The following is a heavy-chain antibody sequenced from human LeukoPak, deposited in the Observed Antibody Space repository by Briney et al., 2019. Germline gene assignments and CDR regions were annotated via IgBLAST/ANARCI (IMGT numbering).Heavy chain of an antibody. CDR1: GFTFSSYA. J-gene: IGHJ4*02. D-gene: IGHD3-3*01. Sequence: GGSLRLSCAASGFTFSSYAMHWVRQAPGKGLEWVAVISYDGGNKYYADSVKGRFTISRDNSKNTLYLQMNSLRAEDTAVYYCARDLRFLEWLSNTYFDYWGQGTLVTVSS. CDR2: ISYDGGNK. CDR3: ARDLRFLEWLSNTYFDY. V-gene: IGHV3-30*04.